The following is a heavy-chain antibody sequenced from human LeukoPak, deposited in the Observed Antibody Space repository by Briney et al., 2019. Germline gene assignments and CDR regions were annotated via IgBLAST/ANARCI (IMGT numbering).Heavy chain of an antibody. CDR3: AKGEQGVDY. CDR1: GFTFSNYA. J-gene: IGHJ4*02. CDR2: ISGSGGST. Sequence: GGSLRLSCAASGFTFSNYAMNRVRQAPGKGLEWVSAISGSGGSTHYADSVKGRFTISRDNSKNTLFLQMNSLRAEDTAVYYCAKGEQGVDYWGQGTPVTASS. D-gene: IGHD1-26*01. V-gene: IGHV3-23*01.